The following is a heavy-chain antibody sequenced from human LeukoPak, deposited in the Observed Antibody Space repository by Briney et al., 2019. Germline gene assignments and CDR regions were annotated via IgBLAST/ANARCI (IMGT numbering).Heavy chain of an antibody. D-gene: IGHD6-13*01. V-gene: IGHV4-34*01. Sequence: SETLSLTCAVYGGSFSGYYWSWIRQPPGKGLEWIGEINHSGSTNYNPPLKSRVTISVDTSKNQFSLKLSSVTAADTAVYYCARDAAAAGSDYWGQGTLVTVSS. CDR1: GGSFSGYY. CDR2: INHSGST. J-gene: IGHJ4*02. CDR3: ARDAAAAGSDY.